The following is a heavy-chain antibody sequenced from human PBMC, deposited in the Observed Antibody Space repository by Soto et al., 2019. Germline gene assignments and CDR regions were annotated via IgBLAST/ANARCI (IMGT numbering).Heavy chain of an antibody. D-gene: IGHD5-18*01. V-gene: IGHV4-59*01. CDR3: ARTDERPRWGGNPTWIQLHHRWDGGYWFDP. CDR1: GGSISSYY. CDR2: IYYSGST. Sequence: PSETLSLTCTVSGGSISSYYWSWIRQPPGKGLEWIGYIYYSGSTNYNPSLKSRVTISVDTSKNQFSLKLSSVTAADTAVYYCARTDERPRWGGNPTWIQLHHRWDGGYWFDPWGQGTLVTVSS. J-gene: IGHJ5*02.